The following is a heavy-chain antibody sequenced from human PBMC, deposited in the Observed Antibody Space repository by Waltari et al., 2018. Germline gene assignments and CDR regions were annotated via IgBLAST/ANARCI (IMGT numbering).Heavy chain of an antibody. D-gene: IGHD6-6*01. CDR2: IYYSGST. CDR3: ARENVEYSSSGWFDP. CDR1: GGSISSHY. V-gene: IGHV4-59*11. Sequence: QVQLQESGPGLVKPSETLSLTCTVSGGSISSHYWSWIRQPPGKGLEWIGYIYYSGSTNYNPSLQSRVTISVDTSKNQFSLKLSSVTAADTAVYYCARENVEYSSSGWFDPWGQGTLVTVSS. J-gene: IGHJ5*02.